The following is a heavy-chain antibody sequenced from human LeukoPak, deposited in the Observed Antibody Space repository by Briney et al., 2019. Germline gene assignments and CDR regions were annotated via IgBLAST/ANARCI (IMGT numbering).Heavy chain of an antibody. V-gene: IGHV3-11*04. J-gene: IGHJ4*02. CDR2: ISSSGSSV. CDR1: GFTFSDYY. CDR3: ARDAAEYSSGWYGVFDY. D-gene: IGHD6-19*01. Sequence: KPGGSLRLSCAASGFTFSDYYMSWIRQAPGKGLEWVSYISSSGSSVYYADSVKGRFTISRDNAKNSLYLQMNSLRAEDTAVYYCARDAAEYSSGWYGVFDYWGQGTLVTVSS.